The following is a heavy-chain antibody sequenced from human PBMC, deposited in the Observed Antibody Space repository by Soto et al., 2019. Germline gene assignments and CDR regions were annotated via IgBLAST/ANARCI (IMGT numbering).Heavy chain of an antibody. CDR1: GGTFSNYA. CDR2: IILPFGTP. CDR3: ARGPDYEGYFDY. J-gene: IGHJ4*02. Sequence: QVRLEQSEAAVKKPGSSVKVSSKASGGTFSNYAISWVRQAPGQGLEWMGVIILPFGTPNYAQTFQGRVTITADESMTTAYMELSGLRSEDTAVYYCARGPDYEGYFDYWGRGTLVTVSS. D-gene: IGHD4-17*01. V-gene: IGHV1-69*12.